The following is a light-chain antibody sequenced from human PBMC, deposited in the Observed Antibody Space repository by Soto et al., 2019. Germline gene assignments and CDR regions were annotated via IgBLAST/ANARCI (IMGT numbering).Light chain of an antibody. Sequence: DIQMTQSPSSLSASVGDRVTITCRASQSISSSLNWYQHKPGQAPRLLIYAASSLQSGVPSMFSGSGSGTDFTLTISSLQXXXXATYYCQQSYSTPFTFGPGTKVDIK. CDR3: QQSYSTPFT. V-gene: IGKV1-39*01. J-gene: IGKJ3*01. CDR1: QSISSS. CDR2: AAS.